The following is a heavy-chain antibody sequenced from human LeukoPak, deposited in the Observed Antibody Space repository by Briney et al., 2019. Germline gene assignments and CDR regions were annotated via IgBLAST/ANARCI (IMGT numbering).Heavy chain of an antibody. Sequence: PGGSLRLSCAASGFTFSSYGMHWVRQAPGKGLEWVAVISYDGSNKYYADSVKGRFTISRDNSKNTLYLQMNSLRAEDTAVYYCAKATRHIVVVTAMGYWGQGTLVTVSS. CDR2: ISYDGSNK. CDR3: AKATRHIVVVTAMGY. V-gene: IGHV3-30*18. D-gene: IGHD2-21*02. J-gene: IGHJ4*02. CDR1: GFTFSSYG.